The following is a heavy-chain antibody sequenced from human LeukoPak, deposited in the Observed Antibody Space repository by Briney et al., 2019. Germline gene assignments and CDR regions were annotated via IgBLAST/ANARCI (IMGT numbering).Heavy chain of an antibody. D-gene: IGHD2-21*02. Sequence: GGSLRLSCAASGFTFSSYWMYWVRQAPGKGLVWVSRIKSDGSSITYAGPVKGRFTISRDNAKNTLYLQMNSLRAEDTAVYYCARLCGGDCVYYYGMDVWGQGTTVTVSS. V-gene: IGHV3-74*01. CDR1: GFTFSSYW. J-gene: IGHJ6*02. CDR2: IKSDGSSI. CDR3: ARLCGGDCVYYYGMDV.